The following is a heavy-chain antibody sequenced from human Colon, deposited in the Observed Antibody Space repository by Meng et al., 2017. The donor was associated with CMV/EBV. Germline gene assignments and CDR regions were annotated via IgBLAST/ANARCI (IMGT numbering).Heavy chain of an antibody. CDR3: ARDNSNWSTDF. Sequence: SSRTSGYKFRYSRVHWMRQTPGQRPEWMGIFDPRGHSTNYTENFVGRFTMTADMSTNTMHMELSSLRSDDTAVYYCARDNSNWSTDFWGQGTLVTVSS. CDR1: GYKFRYSR. D-gene: IGHD4-11*01. CDR2: FDPRGHST. V-gene: IGHV1-46*01. J-gene: IGHJ4*02.